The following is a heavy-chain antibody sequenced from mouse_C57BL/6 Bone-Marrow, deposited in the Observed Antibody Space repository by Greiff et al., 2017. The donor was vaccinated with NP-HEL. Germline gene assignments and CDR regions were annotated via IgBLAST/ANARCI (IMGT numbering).Heavy chain of an antibody. CDR3: TRSYGSSYCWYFDV. Sequence: VQLQQSGTVLARPGASVKMSCKTSGYTFTSYWMHWVKQRPGQGLEWIGAIYPGNSDTSYNQKFKGKAKLTAVTSASTAYMELSSLTNEDSAVYYCTRSYGSSYCWYFDVWGTGTTVTVSS. J-gene: IGHJ1*03. CDR2: IYPGNSDT. CDR1: GYTFTSYW. D-gene: IGHD1-1*01. V-gene: IGHV1-5*01.